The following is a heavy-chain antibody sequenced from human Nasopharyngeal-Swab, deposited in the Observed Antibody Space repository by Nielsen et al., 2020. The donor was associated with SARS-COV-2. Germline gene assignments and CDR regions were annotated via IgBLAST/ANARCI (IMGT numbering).Heavy chain of an antibody. J-gene: IGHJ6*02. Sequence: ASVQVSCKASGYSFTGYYMLWVRQAPGQGLEWMGRINPNSGGTNYAQKSQGRVTMTRDTSISTAYMELSRLRSDDTAVYYCARDPASVAGTGDYYYGMDVWGQGTTVTVSS. V-gene: IGHV1-2*06. CDR3: ARDPASVAGTGDYYYGMDV. CDR1: GYSFTGYY. D-gene: IGHD6-19*01. CDR2: INPNSGGT.